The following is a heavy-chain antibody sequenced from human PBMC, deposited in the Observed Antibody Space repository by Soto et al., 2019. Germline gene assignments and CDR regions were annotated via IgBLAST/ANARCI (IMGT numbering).Heavy chain of an antibody. CDR2: ISGSSGSP. V-gene: IGHV3-23*01. CDR3: ARDPHYDFWSSSYDYLAY. Sequence: GGSLRLCCAASGVTFSSYAMSWVRQAPGKGLEWVSGISGSSGSPYYADSVKGRFTISRDNSKNTLYLQMNSLRAEDAAVYYCARDPHYDFWSSSYDYLAYWGQGTLVTVSS. J-gene: IGHJ4*02. CDR1: GVTFSSYA. D-gene: IGHD3-3*01.